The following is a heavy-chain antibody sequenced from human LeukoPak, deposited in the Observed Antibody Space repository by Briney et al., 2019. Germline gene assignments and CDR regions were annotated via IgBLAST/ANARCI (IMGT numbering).Heavy chain of an antibody. V-gene: IGHV1-69*05. CDR1: GVTFSNHA. CDR3: ARDQEGFDP. Sequence: SVKVSCKASGVTFSNHAISWVRQAPGQGLEWMGGIIDIFGTPNYAQKLQGRVTMTTDTSTSTAYMELRSLRSDDTAVYYCARDQEGFDPWGQGTLVTVSS. CDR2: IIDIFGTP. J-gene: IGHJ5*02.